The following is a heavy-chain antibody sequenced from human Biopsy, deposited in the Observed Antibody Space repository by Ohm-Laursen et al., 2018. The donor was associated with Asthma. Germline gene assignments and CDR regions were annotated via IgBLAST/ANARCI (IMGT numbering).Heavy chain of an antibody. V-gene: IGHV3-53*01. D-gene: IGHD3-22*01. CDR1: LFADSRDQ. CDR3: ARGDSSNWSHYYFDY. CDR2: IYNGGAS. Sequence: LRLSFVHSLFADSRDQMFWVGEAGPKTLAWVSVIYNGGASHTADSVRGRFTISRDYSKNTLYLQMYSLRAEYTGVYYCARGDSSNWSHYYFDYWGQGTMVTVSS. J-gene: IGHJ4*02.